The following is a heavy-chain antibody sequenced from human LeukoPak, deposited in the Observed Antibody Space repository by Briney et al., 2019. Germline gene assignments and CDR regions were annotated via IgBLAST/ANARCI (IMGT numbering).Heavy chain of an antibody. D-gene: IGHD4-23*01. Sequence: QTGGSLRLSCAASGFTFSTHSMNWVRQAPGKGLEWVSYISSSGSTIYYADSVKGRFTISRDNAKNSLYLQMNSLRAEDTAVYYCASGTLRWPKGAFDYWGQGTLVTVSS. V-gene: IGHV3-48*04. CDR3: ASGTLRWPKGAFDY. J-gene: IGHJ4*02. CDR1: GFTFSTHS. CDR2: ISSSGSTI.